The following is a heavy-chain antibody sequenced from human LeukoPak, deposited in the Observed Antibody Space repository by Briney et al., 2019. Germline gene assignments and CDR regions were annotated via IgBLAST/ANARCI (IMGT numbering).Heavy chain of an antibody. Sequence: GGSLRLSCAASGFPFSSSEMNWVRQAPGKGLGWVSYISNDGNTIYYADSVKGRFPISRDNAKNSGYLQMNSLRAEDTAVYYCASGVTYYDSSGRNYWGQGTLVTVSS. CDR2: ISNDGNTI. J-gene: IGHJ4*02. CDR1: GFPFSSSE. V-gene: IGHV3-48*03. D-gene: IGHD3-22*01. CDR3: ASGVTYYDSSGRNY.